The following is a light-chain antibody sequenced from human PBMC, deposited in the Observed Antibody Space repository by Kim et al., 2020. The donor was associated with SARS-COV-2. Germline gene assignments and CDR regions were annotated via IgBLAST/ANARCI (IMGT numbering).Light chain of an antibody. Sequence: QAGLTQPPSVSKDLRQTATLTCTGNSNNVGNQGAAWLQQQQGHPPKLLSYRNNNRPSGISERFSASRSGSTASLTISGLEPEDEADYYCSAWDSSLSACVFGGGTQLTV. CDR2: RNN. J-gene: IGLJ3*02. CDR1: SNNVGNQG. CDR3: SAWDSSLSACV. V-gene: IGLV10-54*01.